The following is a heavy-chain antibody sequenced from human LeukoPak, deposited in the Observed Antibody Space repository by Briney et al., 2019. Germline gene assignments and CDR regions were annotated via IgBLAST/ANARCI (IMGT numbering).Heavy chain of an antibody. CDR2: INVYGSEK. CDR3: ARDYRPVRGVATDY. CDR1: GFTFSSYW. D-gene: IGHD3-10*01. V-gene: IGHV3-7*03. Sequence: GGSLRLSCAASGFTFSSYWMSWVRQAPGKGLEWVGYINVYGSEKFYVDSVKGRCCISRDNAKNSLYLQMNSLRAEDTAVYYCARDYRPVRGVATDYWGQGTLVTVSS. J-gene: IGHJ4*02.